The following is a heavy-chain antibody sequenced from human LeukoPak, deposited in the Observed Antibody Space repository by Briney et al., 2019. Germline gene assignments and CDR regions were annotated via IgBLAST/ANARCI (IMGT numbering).Heavy chain of an antibody. V-gene: IGHV1-3*01. J-gene: IGHJ4*02. CDR1: GYTFTSYA. CDR3: ARGIWSRTVSSYYFDY. Sequence: EASVKVSCKASGYTFTSYAMHWVRQAPGQRLEWMGWINAGNGNTKYSQKFQGRVTITRDTSASTAYMELSSLRSEDTAVYYCARGIWSRTVSSYYFDYWGQGTLVTVSS. CDR2: INAGNGNT. D-gene: IGHD3-3*01.